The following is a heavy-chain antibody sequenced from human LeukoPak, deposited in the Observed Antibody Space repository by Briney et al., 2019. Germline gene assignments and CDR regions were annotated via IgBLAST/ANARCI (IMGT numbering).Heavy chain of an antibody. CDR1: GYTFTVYY. J-gene: IGHJ4*02. V-gene: IGHV1-2*06. CDR2: INPNSGGT. Sequence: GASVTVSFTASGYTFTVYYMHWVRQAPGQGLEWMGRINPNSGGTNYAQKFQGRVTMTRDTSISTAYMELSRLRSGDTAVYYCARYVTVGATYQHFDYWGQGTLVTVSS. CDR3: ARYVTVGATYQHFDY. D-gene: IGHD1-26*01.